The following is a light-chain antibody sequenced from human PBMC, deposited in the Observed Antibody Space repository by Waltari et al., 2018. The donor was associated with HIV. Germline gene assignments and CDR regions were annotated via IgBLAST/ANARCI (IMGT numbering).Light chain of an antibody. Sequence: QSALTQPASVSASPGQSITISCTGTSSDVGNYNVVSWYRQFPDKAPQLLIFEVNTRPSWVSNRFSVSKSGNSASLTIAGLLADDEADYYCCSYAGGNSYVFGTGTKVTVL. CDR1: SSDVGNYNV. V-gene: IGLV2-23*02. J-gene: IGLJ1*01. CDR3: CSYAGGNSYV. CDR2: EVN.